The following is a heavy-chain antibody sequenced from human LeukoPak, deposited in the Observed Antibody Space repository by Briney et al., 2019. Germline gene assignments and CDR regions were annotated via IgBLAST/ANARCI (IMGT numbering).Heavy chain of an antibody. CDR3: TTENYYDFWSGYYRWVGY. D-gene: IGHD3-3*01. V-gene: IGHV3-15*01. CDR2: IKSRTDGGTT. J-gene: IGHJ4*02. Sequence: GGSLRLSCAASGFTFSNAWMSWVRQAPGKGLEWVGRIKSRTDGGTTDYAAPVKGRFTISRDDSKNTLYLQMNSLKTEETAVYYCTTENYYDFWSGYYRWVGYWGQGTLVTVSS. CDR1: GFTFSNAW.